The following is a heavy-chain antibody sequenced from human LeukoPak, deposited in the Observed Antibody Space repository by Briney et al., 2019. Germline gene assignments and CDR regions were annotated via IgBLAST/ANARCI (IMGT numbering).Heavy chain of an antibody. CDR1: GYTFISYC. CDR3: AWSVSGRYYVGDY. J-gene: IGHJ4*02. D-gene: IGHD1-26*01. V-gene: IGHV3-74*01. Sequence: GGSLRLSCAASGYTFISYCMRWGRQAPGQGLVWVSRISSDGSSTSYAASVKGRFTISRDNARNTLYLQMNSLRAEDTAIYYCAWSVSGRYYVGDYWVQGTLVTVSS. CDR2: ISSDGSST.